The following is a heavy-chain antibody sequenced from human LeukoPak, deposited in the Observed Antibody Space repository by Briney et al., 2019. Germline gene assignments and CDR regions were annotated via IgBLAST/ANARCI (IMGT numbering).Heavy chain of an antibody. J-gene: IGHJ4*02. CDR3: ARDLYYYDSSGYEPAGDY. CDR2: IYSGGST. V-gene: IGHV3-53*01. Sequence: GGSLRLSCAGSGFTFSSYEMNWVRQAPGKGLEWVSVIYSGGSTYYADSVKGRFTISRDNSKNTLYLQMNSLRAEDTAVYYCARDLYYYDSSGYEPAGDYWGQGTLVTVSS. CDR1: GFTFSSYE. D-gene: IGHD3-22*01.